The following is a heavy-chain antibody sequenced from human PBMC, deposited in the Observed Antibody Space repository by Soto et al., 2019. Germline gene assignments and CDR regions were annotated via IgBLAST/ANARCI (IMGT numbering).Heavy chain of an antibody. J-gene: IGHJ4*02. CDR3: VKGSEVARQELDY. Sequence: ESGGGVVQPGRSLRLSCAASGFSFRNCGMHWVRQAPGKGLEWVAAISSDGSDKYYSESVKGRFTISRDNSKNTLFLQMNSLRVEDTAVYYCVKGSEVARQELDYWGQGTLVTVSS. CDR1: GFSFRNCG. CDR2: ISSDGSDK. D-gene: IGHD2-15*01. V-gene: IGHV3-30*18.